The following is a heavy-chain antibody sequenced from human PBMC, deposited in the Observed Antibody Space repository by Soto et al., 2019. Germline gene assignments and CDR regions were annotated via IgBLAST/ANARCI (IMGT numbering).Heavy chain of an antibody. CDR1: GGPFSGSA. D-gene: IGHD2-2*01. J-gene: IGHJ5*02. CDR2: IRSKANSYAT. Sequence: GGSLRLSCASSGGPFSGSAMHWVRQASGKGLEWVGRIRSKANSYATAYAASVKGRFTISRDDSKNTAYLQMNSLKTEDTAVYYCTRQDIVLVPAQGWFDPWGQGTLVTVSS. CDR3: TRQDIVLVPAQGWFDP. V-gene: IGHV3-73*01.